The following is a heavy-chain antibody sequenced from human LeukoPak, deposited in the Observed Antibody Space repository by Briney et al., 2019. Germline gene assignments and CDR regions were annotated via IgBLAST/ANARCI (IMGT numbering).Heavy chain of an antibody. CDR2: INQDGTEK. J-gene: IGHJ4*02. CDR3: ARGPLIAAAGTW. Sequence: GGSLRLSCAASGFTFSSYWMSWVRQAPGEGLEWVAKINQDGTEKAYVDSVRDRFTISRDNAKNSLFLQMNSLRAEDTAVYYCARGPLIAAAGTWWGQGTLVTVSS. D-gene: IGHD6-13*01. V-gene: IGHV3-7*03. CDR1: GFTFSSYW.